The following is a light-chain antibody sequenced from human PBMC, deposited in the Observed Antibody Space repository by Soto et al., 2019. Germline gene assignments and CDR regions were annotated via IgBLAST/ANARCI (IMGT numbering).Light chain of an antibody. CDR1: QSVSSSY. CDR3: QQYGSSPIT. CDR2: GAS. V-gene: IGKV3-20*01. J-gene: IGKJ5*01. Sequence: IVLTQCPATRSLSPVSRATLSCRASQSVSSSYLAWYQQKPGQAPRLLIHGASSRATGIPDRISGSGSGTDFTLTISRLEPEDFAVYYCQQYGSSPITFGQGTRLEIK.